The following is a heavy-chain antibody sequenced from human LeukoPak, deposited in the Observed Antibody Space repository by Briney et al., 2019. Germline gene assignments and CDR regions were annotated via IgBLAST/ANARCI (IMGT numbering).Heavy chain of an antibody. Sequence: ASVKVSCKASGYTFTSNYIHWVRQAPGQGLEWMGKIYPRDGSTSYAQKFQGRVTITADESTSTAYMELSSLRSEDTAVYYCARAGYYDSSGYYRSSLAFDIWGQGTMVTVSS. CDR1: GYTFTSNY. V-gene: IGHV1-46*01. CDR2: IYPRDGST. CDR3: ARAGYYDSSGYYRSSLAFDI. J-gene: IGHJ3*02. D-gene: IGHD3-22*01.